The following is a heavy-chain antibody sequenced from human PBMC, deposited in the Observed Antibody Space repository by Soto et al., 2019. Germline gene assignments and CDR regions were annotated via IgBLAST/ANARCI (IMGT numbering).Heavy chain of an antibody. CDR2: FDPEDGET. CDR3: ASPIAALRSSGWYTLDY. V-gene: IGHV1-24*01. D-gene: IGHD6-19*01. Sequence: GASVKVSCKVSGYTLTELSMHWVRQAPGKGLEWMGGFDPEDGETIYAQKFQGRVTMTRDTSISTAYMELSRLRSDDTAVYYCASPIAALRSSGWYTLDYWGQGTLVTVSS. CDR1: GYTLTELS. J-gene: IGHJ4*02.